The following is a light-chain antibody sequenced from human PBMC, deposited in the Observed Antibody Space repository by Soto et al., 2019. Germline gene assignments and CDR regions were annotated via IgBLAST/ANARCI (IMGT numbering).Light chain of an antibody. CDR3: AAWHDSLNGPV. V-gene: IGLV1-44*01. J-gene: IGLJ2*01. CDR1: SSNIGSHT. CDR2: SNN. Sequence: QSVLTQPPSASGTPGQRVTISCSGGSSNIGSHTVNWYQHLPGTAPKLLIYSNNQRPSGVTDRFSGSVSGTSASLAISGLQSEDEADYYCAAWHDSLNGPVFGGGTKLTVL.